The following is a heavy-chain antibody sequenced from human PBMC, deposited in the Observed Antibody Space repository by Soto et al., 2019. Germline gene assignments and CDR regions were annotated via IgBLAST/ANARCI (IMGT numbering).Heavy chain of an antibody. CDR3: ARSQGSSTSLEIYYYYYYGMDV. CDR1: GGTFSSYA. Sequence: QVQLMQSGAEVKKPGSSVKVSCKASGGTFSSYAIRWLRQAPGQGLEWMGGIIPISETTNYAQKFQGRVTITADESKSTAYMELSSLRSEDTAVYYCARSQGSSTSLEIYYYYYYGMDVWGQGTTVTVSS. CDR2: IIPISETT. J-gene: IGHJ6*02. D-gene: IGHD2-2*01. V-gene: IGHV1-69*01.